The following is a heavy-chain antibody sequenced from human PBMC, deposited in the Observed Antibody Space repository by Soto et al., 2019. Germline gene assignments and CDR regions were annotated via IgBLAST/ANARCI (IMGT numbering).Heavy chain of an antibody. CDR1: GFIFKNYG. D-gene: IGHD3-22*01. Sequence: GGSLRLSCTASGFIFKNYGMNWVRQAPGKGLEWVSIITDSGDTTYYADSVKGRFTISRDNSKNTLYLQMNGLRAEDTAVYYCAKGGHYYNGSPVDFDFWGPGTLVTVS. CDR2: ITDSGDTT. V-gene: IGHV3-23*01. CDR3: AKGGHYYNGSPVDFDF. J-gene: IGHJ4*02.